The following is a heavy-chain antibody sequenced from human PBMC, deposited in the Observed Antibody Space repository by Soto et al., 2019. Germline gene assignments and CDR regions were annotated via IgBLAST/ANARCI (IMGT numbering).Heavy chain of an antibody. V-gene: IGHV1-18*01. J-gene: IGHJ3*02. Sequence: QGPLVQSGAEVKKPGASVKVSCKSSGYSFSTYGINWVRQAPGQGLEWMGWISAYNGNTIYAQKFQGRVTMTADTSTRTAYMEMRSLRYDDTAVYYCARDRNDFLSDSPSNAFEIWGQGTMVTVSS. CDR3: ARDRNDFLSDSPSNAFEI. CDR1: GYSFSTYG. CDR2: ISAYNGNT. D-gene: IGHD3-3*01.